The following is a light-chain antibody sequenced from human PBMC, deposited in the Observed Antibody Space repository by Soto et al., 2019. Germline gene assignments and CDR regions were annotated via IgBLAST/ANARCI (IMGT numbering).Light chain of an antibody. J-gene: IGLJ2*01. CDR3: SSYTSSSTPVV. CDR1: SSDVGGYNY. V-gene: IGLV2-14*01. CDR2: EVS. Sequence: QSALTQPASVSGSPGQSITISCTGTSSDVGGYNYVSWYQQHPGKAPKLMIYEVSNRPSGVSNRFSGSKSGNTASLTISGLQADDEADYHGSSYTSSSTPVVFGGGTKVTVL.